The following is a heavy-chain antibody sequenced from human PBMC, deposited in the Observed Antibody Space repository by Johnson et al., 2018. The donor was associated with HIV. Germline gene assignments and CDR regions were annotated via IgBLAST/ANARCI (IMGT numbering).Heavy chain of an antibody. J-gene: IGHJ3*01. D-gene: IGHD3-22*01. Sequence: VQLVESGGGVLRPGASLRLSCAASGFTFSSYDMHWVRQATGKGLEWVSAIGTAGDTYYPDSVKGRFTISRDNAKNSLYLQMNSLRAEDTALYYCARATYYYDTSGYLTRPRAFDVWGQGTMVTVSS. CDR2: IGTAGDT. CDR3: ARATYYYDTSGYLTRPRAFDV. CDR1: GFTFSSYD. V-gene: IGHV3-13*01.